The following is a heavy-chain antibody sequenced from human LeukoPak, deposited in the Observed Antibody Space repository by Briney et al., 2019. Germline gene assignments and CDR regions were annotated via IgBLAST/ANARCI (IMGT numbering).Heavy chain of an antibody. CDR1: GFTFSSYA. J-gene: IGHJ4*02. Sequence: GGSLRLSCAASGFTFSSYAMSWVRQAPGKGPEWLATIAGGDESTYYADSVKGRFAISRDNSKNTVFLHMNSLRVEDTAVYYCARGVYWSLDYWGQGTPVTVSS. CDR2: IAGGDEST. D-gene: IGHD1-1*01. V-gene: IGHV3-23*01. CDR3: ARGVYWSLDY.